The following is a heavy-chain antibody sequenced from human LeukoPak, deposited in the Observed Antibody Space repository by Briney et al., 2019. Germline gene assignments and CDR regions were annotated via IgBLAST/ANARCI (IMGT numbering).Heavy chain of an antibody. V-gene: IGHV3-33*01. CDR3: ARDYETSYGMDV. CDR2: IWYDGSNK. CDR1: GFTFSSYG. J-gene: IGHJ6*02. D-gene: IGHD5-12*01. Sequence: PSGRSLRLSCAASGFTFSSYGMHWVRQAPGKGLEWVAVIWYDGSNKYYANSVEGRFTISRDNSKTTLYRQMNILRAEDTAMYSCARDYETSYGMDVWGQGTTVTVSS.